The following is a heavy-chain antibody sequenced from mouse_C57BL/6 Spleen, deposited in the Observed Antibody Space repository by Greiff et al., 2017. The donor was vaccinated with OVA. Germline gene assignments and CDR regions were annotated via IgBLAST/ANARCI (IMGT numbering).Heavy chain of an antibody. Sequence: QVQLQQPGAELVKPGASVKMSCKASGYTFTSYWITWVKQRPGQGLEWIGDIYPGSGSTNYNEKFKSKATLTVDTSSSTAYMQLSSLTSEDSAVYYCARTFQFITTVVATDYWGQGTTLTVSS. CDR3: ARTFQFITTVVATDY. V-gene: IGHV1-55*01. CDR2: IYPGSGST. D-gene: IGHD1-1*01. J-gene: IGHJ2*01. CDR1: GYTFTSYW.